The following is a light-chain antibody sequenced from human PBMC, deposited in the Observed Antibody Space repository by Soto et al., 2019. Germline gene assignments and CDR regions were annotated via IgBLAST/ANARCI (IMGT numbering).Light chain of an antibody. Sequence: EIVMTQAPATLSVSPGQRPPVSGRARQSINNDFGWYQQQPGQAPRLLNSGASTRATGIPARFSGSGSGTESTLTISSVQSEDFAVYFCQQYNTWPTCGQGTKVDIK. J-gene: IGKJ1*01. CDR3: QQYNTWPT. V-gene: IGKV3-15*01. CDR2: GAS. CDR1: QSINND.